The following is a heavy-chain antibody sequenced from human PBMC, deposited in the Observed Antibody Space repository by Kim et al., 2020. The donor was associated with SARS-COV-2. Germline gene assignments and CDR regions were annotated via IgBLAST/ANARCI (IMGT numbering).Heavy chain of an antibody. J-gene: IGHJ4*02. D-gene: IGHD1-1*01. CDR3: AKDRGSTTDGYFDY. V-gene: IGHV3-23*01. Sequence: ADSVKGRFTISSDNSKNTLYLQMNSLRAEDTAVYYCAKDRGSTTDGYFDYWGQGTLVTVSS.